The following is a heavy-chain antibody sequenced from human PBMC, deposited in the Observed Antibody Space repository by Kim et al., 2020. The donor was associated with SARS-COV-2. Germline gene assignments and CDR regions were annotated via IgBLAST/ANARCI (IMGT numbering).Heavy chain of an antibody. Sequence: YSPSFEGEVTISADKSISTAYLQGGSVKASDTAMYYCARLPGIAVAGTDYWGQGTLVTVSS. CDR3: ARLPGIAVAGTDY. D-gene: IGHD6-19*01. V-gene: IGHV5-10-1*01. J-gene: IGHJ4*02.